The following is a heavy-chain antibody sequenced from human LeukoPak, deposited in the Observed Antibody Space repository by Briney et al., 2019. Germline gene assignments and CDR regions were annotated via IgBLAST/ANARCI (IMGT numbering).Heavy chain of an antibody. D-gene: IGHD1-14*01. CDR1: GGSISSGGYY. CDR3: ARDKNHDGYFDY. V-gene: IGHV4-31*03. J-gene: IGHJ4*02. Sequence: SETLSLTCTVSGGSISSGGYYWSWIRQHPGKGLEWIGYIYYSGSTYYNPSLKSRVTISVDTSKNQFSLKLSSVTAADTAVYYCARDKNHDGYFDYWGQGTLVTVSS. CDR2: IYYSGST.